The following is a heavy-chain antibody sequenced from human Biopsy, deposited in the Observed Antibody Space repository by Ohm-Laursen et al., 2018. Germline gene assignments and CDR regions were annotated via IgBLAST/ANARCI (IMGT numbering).Heavy chain of an antibody. CDR1: GFTYTTFV. D-gene: IGHD3-3*01. Sequence: SLRLSCSAPGFTYTTFVMSWVRQAPGKGPEWVSTISANGATSYYADSVKGRFTISRDNSKNTLYLQMNSVRADDTAIYYCAKGGSITIFGVVINNCFDPWGQGTRVTVSS. J-gene: IGHJ5*02. V-gene: IGHV3-23*01. CDR2: ISANGATS. CDR3: AKGGSITIFGVVINNCFDP.